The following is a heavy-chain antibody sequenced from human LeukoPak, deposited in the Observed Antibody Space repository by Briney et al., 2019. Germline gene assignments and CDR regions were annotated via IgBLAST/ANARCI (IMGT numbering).Heavy chain of an antibody. CDR3: ARVGIAAAGSVNWFDP. D-gene: IGHD6-13*01. V-gene: IGHV1-69*06. Sequence: SVKVSCKASGGTFSSYAISWVRQAPGQGLEWMGGIIPIFGTANYAQKFQGRVTITADKSTSTAYMELSSLRSEDTAVYYCARVGIAAAGSVNWFDPWGQGTLVTVSS. J-gene: IGHJ5*02. CDR1: GGTFSSYA. CDR2: IIPIFGTA.